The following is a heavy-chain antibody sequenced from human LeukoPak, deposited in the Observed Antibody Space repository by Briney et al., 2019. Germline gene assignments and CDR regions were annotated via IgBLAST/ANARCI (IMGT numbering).Heavy chain of an antibody. CDR2: IYVTGT. CDR1: GGSIGTYY. J-gene: IGHJ6*03. Sequence: PSETLSLTCTVSGGSIGTYYWSWVRQSPGTGLEWIGYIYVTGTRYNPYLQSRVTISVDRSRNQFFLKMTSVTAADTAGYYCARHIGGGIEDMDVWGRGTKVTVSS. D-gene: IGHD3-16*02. V-gene: IGHV4-59*08. CDR3: ARHIGGGIEDMDV.